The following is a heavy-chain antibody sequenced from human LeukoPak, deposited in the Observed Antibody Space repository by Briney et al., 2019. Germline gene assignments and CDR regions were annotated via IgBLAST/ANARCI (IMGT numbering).Heavy chain of an antibody. CDR3: ARGGRVMKHGDYVYPGDC. V-gene: IGHV1-46*01. CDR2: INPSGGST. J-gene: IGHJ4*02. D-gene: IGHD4-17*01. Sequence: ASVKVSCKASGYTFTSYYMHWVRQAPGQGLEWMGIINPSGGSTSYAQKFQGRVTMTRDTSTSTVYMELSSLRSEDTAVYYCARGGRVMKHGDYVYPGDCWGQGTLVTVSS. CDR1: GYTFTSYY.